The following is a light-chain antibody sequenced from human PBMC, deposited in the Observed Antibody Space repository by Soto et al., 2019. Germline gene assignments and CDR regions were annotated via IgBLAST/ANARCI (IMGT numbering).Light chain of an antibody. CDR1: QSVSSSY. J-gene: IGKJ1*01. V-gene: IGKV3-20*01. CDR2: GAS. CDR3: HQFGSSPWT. Sequence: EIVMTQSPATLSVSPGERATLSCRASQSVSSSYIAWYQQKPGQAPRLLIYGASSRATGIPDRFSGSGSGTDFTLTISRLEPEDFAVYYCHQFGSSPWTFGQGTKVDIK.